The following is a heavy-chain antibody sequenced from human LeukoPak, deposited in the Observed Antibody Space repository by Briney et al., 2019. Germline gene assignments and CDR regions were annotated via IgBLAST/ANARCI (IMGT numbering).Heavy chain of an antibody. Sequence: SVKVSCKASGYTFTDYYMHWVRQAPGQGLEWMGWINPNSGGTNYAQKFQGRVTMTRDTSITTAYMELNRLRSDDTAVYYCARVGGFSYGYFDYWGQGTLVTVSS. CDR3: ARVGGFSYGYFDY. J-gene: IGHJ4*02. D-gene: IGHD5-18*01. CDR2: INPNSGGT. CDR1: GYTFTDYY. V-gene: IGHV1-2*02.